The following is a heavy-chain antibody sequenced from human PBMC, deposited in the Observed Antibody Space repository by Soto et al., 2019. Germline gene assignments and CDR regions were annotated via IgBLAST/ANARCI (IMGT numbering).Heavy chain of an antibody. CDR3: TTAWRVRGVSMDV. CDR2: IKSKTDAGTI. Sequence: GGSLRLSCAASGFTFSNAWMSWVRQAPGKGLEWVGRIKSKTDAGTIDYAAPAKGRFAISRDDSKNTLYLQMNNLETEDTGVYYCTTAWRVRGVSMDVWGQGTTVTVSS. D-gene: IGHD3-10*01. CDR1: GFTFSNAW. V-gene: IGHV3-15*01. J-gene: IGHJ6*02.